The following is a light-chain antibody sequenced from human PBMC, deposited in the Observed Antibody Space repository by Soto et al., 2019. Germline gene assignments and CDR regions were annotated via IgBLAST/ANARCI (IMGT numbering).Light chain of an antibody. Sequence: QSVLTQPPSASGTPGQRVTISCSGSSSNIGSNTVNWYQQLPGTAPKLLIYSNNQRPSGVPDRFSGSKSGTSASLAISGLQSEDGADYYCAAWDDSLTHVVFGGGTKLTVL. CDR1: SSNIGSNT. CDR3: AAWDDSLTHVV. CDR2: SNN. V-gene: IGLV1-44*01. J-gene: IGLJ2*01.